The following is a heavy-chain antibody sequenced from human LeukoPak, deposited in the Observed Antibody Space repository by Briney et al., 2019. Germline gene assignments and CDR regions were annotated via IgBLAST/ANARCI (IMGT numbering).Heavy chain of an antibody. Sequence: ASVKVSYKDSDYTFTNYVISWVRQAPGQGLEWMGWISAYNGNTNYAQKLQGRVTMTTDTSTSTAYMELRSSKSDDTAVYYCAREGYCRRGSGYLDAFYIWGQVTMVTVSS. CDR1: DYTFTNYV. CDR3: AREGYCRRGSGYLDAFYI. D-gene: IGHD2-15*01. CDR2: ISAYNGNT. V-gene: IGHV1-18*01. J-gene: IGHJ3*02.